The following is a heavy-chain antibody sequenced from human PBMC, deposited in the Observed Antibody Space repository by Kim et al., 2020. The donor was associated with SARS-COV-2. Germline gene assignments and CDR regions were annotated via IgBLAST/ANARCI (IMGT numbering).Heavy chain of an antibody. J-gene: IGHJ3*02. Sequence: AETLSLTCTVSGGSISSYYWSWIRQPPGKGLEWIGDIYYSGSTNYNPSLKSRVTISVDTSKNQFSLKLSSVTAADTAVYYCAGVGRYFDWFLAGSAFDI. CDR1: GGSISSYY. V-gene: IGHV4-59*13. CDR3: AGVGRYFDWFLAGSAFDI. D-gene: IGHD3-9*01. CDR2: IYYSGST.